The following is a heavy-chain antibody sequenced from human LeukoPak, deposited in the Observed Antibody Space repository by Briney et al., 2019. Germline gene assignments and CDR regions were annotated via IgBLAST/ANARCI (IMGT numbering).Heavy chain of an antibody. V-gene: IGHV3-7*01. CDR3: ARSYADPHFDY. CDR2: IKKDGSEK. J-gene: IGHJ4*02. D-gene: IGHD4-17*01. CDR1: GFTFSSHW. Sequence: GGSLRLSCAASGFTFSSHWMSWVRQAPGKGLEWVANIKKDGSEKYYVDAVKGRFTISRDNAKTSLYLQMNSLRAEDTAVYYCARSYADPHFDYWGQGTLVTVSS.